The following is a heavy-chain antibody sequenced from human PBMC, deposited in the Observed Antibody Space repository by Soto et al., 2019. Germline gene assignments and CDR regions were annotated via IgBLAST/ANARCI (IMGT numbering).Heavy chain of an antibody. D-gene: IGHD2-2*01. CDR2: IIPISGTA. CDR3: ARERSVGNCGTAACPRAFYYCGMAV. J-gene: IGHJ6*02. CDR1: GGTFSRYP. V-gene: IGHV1-69*01. Sequence: QVQLVQSGAEVKKPGSSVKVSCKASGGTFSRYPISWVRQAPGQGLEWMGGIIPISGTADYAPKFQGRVTITADESTSTGYMELRSLTSENTAVYYCARERSVGNCGTAACPRAFYYCGMAVWGQGTTVTVSS.